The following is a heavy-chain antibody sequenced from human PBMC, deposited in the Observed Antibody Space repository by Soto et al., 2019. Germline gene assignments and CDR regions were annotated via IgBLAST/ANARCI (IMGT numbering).Heavy chain of an antibody. CDR1: SGSISSSNL. V-gene: IGHV4-4*02. Sequence: QVQLQESGPGLVKPSGTLSLTCAVSSGSISSSNLWSWVRQPPGKGLEWIGEIYHSGSTNYNPSLKRRVTISVDKSKHQFSLKLSSVTAADTAVYYCARGYSSSCSSRRPYYMDVWGKGTTVTVSS. CDR2: IYHSGST. D-gene: IGHD6-13*01. CDR3: ARGYSSSCSSRRPYYMDV. J-gene: IGHJ6*03.